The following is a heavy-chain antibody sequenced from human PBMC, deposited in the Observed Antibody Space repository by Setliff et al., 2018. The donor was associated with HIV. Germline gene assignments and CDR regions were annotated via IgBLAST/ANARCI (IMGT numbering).Heavy chain of an antibody. CDR3: AQLGMVDDFDY. D-gene: IGHD1-1*01. J-gene: IGHJ4*02. Sequence: SETLSLTCAVSAGSISSYYWGWIRQPPGNGLEWIGSIYHTGSTYYKPSRKSRVTISVDTSKNQFSLRLSSVAAGDTAVYYCAQLGMVDDFDYWGQGTLVTVSS. V-gene: IGHV4-39*01. CDR1: AGSISSYY. CDR2: IYHTGST.